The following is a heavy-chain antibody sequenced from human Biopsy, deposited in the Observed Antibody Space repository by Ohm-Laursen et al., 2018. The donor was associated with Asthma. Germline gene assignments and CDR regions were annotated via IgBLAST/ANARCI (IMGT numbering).Heavy chain of an antibody. Sequence: SLRLSCTASGFTFGAYCMSWVRQVPGQGLEWVANIKHDGSEKNHVDSLKGRFTISRDNAKNLLFPQMNSLRAEDTAVYYCARTFHFWSPYHAEHYQLWGQGTLVTVSS. CDR3: ARTFHFWSPYHAEHYQL. J-gene: IGHJ1*01. D-gene: IGHD3-3*01. V-gene: IGHV3-7*01. CDR2: IKHDGSEK. CDR1: GFTFGAYC.